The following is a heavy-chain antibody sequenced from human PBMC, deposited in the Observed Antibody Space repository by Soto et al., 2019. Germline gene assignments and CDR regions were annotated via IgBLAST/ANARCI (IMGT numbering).Heavy chain of an antibody. Sequence: SVKVSCKASGGTFSSYAISWVRQAPGQGLEWMGGIIPIFGTANYAQKFQGRVTITADESTSTAYMELSSLRSEDTAVYYCASCFGVVIRPSYYYYYYGMDVWGQGTTVTVSS. CDR1: GGTFSSYA. D-gene: IGHD3-3*01. J-gene: IGHJ6*02. V-gene: IGHV1-69*13. CDR3: ASCFGVVIRPSYYYYYYGMDV. CDR2: IIPIFGTA.